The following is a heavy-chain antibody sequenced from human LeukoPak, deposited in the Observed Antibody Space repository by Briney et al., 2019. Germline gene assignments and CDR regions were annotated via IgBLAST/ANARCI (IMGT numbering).Heavy chain of an antibody. Sequence: ASVKVSCKASGYTFTGYYIHWVRQAPGQGLEWMGLINPNSGGTKYAQKFPGRVTMTRDTSISTAYMELSRRGSDDTAVYYCARAYGGTPDMENWGQGTLVTVSS. D-gene: IGHD4-23*01. J-gene: IGHJ4*02. CDR1: GYTFTGYY. V-gene: IGHV1-2*02. CDR2: INPNSGGT. CDR3: ARAYGGTPDMEN.